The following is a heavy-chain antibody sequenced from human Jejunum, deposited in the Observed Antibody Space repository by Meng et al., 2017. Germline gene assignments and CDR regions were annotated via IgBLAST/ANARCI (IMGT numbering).Heavy chain of an antibody. CDR1: EYSFTGYY. D-gene: IGHD5-18*01. J-gene: IGHJ4*02. CDR3: AREYSYAYYFDF. Sequence: ASVKVSCKASEYSFTGYYIHWVRQAPGQGLEWMGRINPNSGGPDYAQKFQGRVTMTRDTSISTAYMELSSLRSDDTAVYFCAREYSYAYYFDFWGQGTLVTVSS. CDR2: INPNSGGP. V-gene: IGHV1-2*06.